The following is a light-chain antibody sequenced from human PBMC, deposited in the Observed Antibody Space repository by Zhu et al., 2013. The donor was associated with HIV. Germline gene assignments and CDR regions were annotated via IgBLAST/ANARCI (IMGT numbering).Light chain of an antibody. CDR3: QQYYSTPYT. Sequence: EIVMTQSPATLSVSPGETATLSCRASQSVRSNLAWYQHKPGQAPRLLIYGASTRATGIPARFSGSGSGTEFTLTISSLQSEDVAVYYCQQYYSTPYTFGQGTKVEIK. CDR2: GAS. J-gene: IGKJ2*01. CDR1: QSVRSN. V-gene: IGKV3-15*01.